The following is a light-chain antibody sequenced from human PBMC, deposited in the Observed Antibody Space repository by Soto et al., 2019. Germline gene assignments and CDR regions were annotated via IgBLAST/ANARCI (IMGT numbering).Light chain of an antibody. CDR3: LLYYGGAQLV. J-gene: IGLJ2*01. V-gene: IGLV7-43*01. Sequence: QTVVTQEPSLTVSPGGTVTLTCASSTGAVTSGYYPNWFQQKPGQAPRALIYSKSNKHSWTPARFSGSLLGGKAALTLSGVHPEDEAEYYCLLYYGGAQLVFGGGTKLTVL. CDR2: SKS. CDR1: TGAVTSGYY.